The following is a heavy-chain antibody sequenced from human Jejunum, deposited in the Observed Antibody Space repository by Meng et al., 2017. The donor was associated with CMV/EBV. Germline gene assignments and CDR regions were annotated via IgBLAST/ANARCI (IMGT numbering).Heavy chain of an antibody. J-gene: IGHJ5*02. CDR1: VSSSY. CDR2: IYSGGST. D-gene: IGHD2-2*01. CDR3: ARLRVSCSSTSCYPNWFDP. V-gene: IGHV3-53*01. Sequence: VSSSYMNWVRQAPEKGLEWVSIIYSGGSTYYADSVKGRFTISRDNSKNTLSLQMNSLRAEDTAVYYCARLRVSCSSTSCYPNWFDPWGQGTLVTVFS.